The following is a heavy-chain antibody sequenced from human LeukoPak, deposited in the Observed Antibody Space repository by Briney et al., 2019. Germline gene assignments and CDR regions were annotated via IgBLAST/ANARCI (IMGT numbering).Heavy chain of an antibody. D-gene: IGHD2-15*01. Sequence: SETLSLTCSVSGESMTPYYWTWIRQSAGKGLEWLGRVFHTGQHNYNPSLKSRLSMSLDASMNLVSLTLTSVTAADTAIYYCARVSGYCSGGRCYGGQWFDPWGQGTLVIVSS. J-gene: IGHJ5*02. CDR2: VFHTGQH. CDR1: GESMTPYY. V-gene: IGHV4-4*07. CDR3: ARVSGYCSGGRCYGGQWFDP.